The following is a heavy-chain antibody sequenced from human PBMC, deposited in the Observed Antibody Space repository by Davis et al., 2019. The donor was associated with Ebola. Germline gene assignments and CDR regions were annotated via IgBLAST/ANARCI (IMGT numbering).Heavy chain of an antibody. J-gene: IGHJ5*02. CDR2: INHSGST. V-gene: IGHV4-34*01. CDR3: ARSRRGWFDP. Sequence: PSETLSLTCAVYGGSFSGYYWSWIRQPPGKGLEWIGEINHSGSTNYNPSLKSRVTISVDTSKNQFSLKLNSVTAADTAVYYCARSRRGWFDPWGQGTLVTVSS. D-gene: IGHD3-10*01. CDR1: GGSFSGYY.